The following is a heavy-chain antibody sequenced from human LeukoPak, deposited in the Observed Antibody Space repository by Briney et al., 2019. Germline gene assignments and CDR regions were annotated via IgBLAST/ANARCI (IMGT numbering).Heavy chain of an antibody. Sequence: SETLSLTCAVYGGSFSGYYWSWVRQPPGKGLEWIGYIYYSGSTNYNPSLKSRVTISVDTSKNQFSLKLRSVTAADTAVYYFYMDVWGKGTTVTISS. CDR1: GGSFSGYY. CDR2: IYYSGST. J-gene: IGHJ6*03. CDR3: YMDV. V-gene: IGHV4-59*01.